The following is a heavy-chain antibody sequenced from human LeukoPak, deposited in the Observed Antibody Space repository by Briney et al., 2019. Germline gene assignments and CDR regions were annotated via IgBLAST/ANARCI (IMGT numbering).Heavy chain of an antibody. V-gene: IGHV3-13*01. D-gene: IGHD3-22*01. CDR3: VRDPRHYYDSSGSYYFDY. Sequence: GGSLRLSCAASGFTVSKYDMHWVRQATGKGLEWVSAIGIVGDTYYRGSVKGRFTMSRENGNNNVYLQMNSLRDGDTAVYYCVRDPRHYYDSSGSYYFDYWGQGTLVTVSS. J-gene: IGHJ4*02. CDR1: GFTVSKYD. CDR2: IGIVGDT.